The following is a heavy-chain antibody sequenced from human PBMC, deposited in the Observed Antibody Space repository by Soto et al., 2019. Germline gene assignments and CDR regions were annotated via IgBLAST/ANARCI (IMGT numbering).Heavy chain of an antibody. CDR1: GFPFNHNS. V-gene: IGHV3-30*18. D-gene: IGHD6-13*01. J-gene: IGHJ4*02. CDR2: ISDDGTNK. Sequence: GGSLRLSCAASGFPFNHNSMHWVRQAPGEGLEWVAVISDDGTNKYYADSVKGRFTISRDNSKNTLFLQMNSPRAEDTAVYYCAKGGYSSSWNFDYWGQGTLVTVSS. CDR3: AKGGYSSSWNFDY.